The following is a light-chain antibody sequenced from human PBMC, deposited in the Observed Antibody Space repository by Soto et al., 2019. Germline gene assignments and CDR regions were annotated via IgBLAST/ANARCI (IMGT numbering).Light chain of an antibody. CDR3: LQHDSYPLT. J-gene: IGKJ4*01. CDR2: AAS. CDR1: QGISNS. Sequence: DIQMTQSPSSLSASVEDRVIITCRASQGISNSVAWFQQKPGKVTKRLIYAASSLQSGVPSRFSGSGSGTEFTLTISSLQPEDFASYYCLQHDSYPLTFGGGTKVDIK. V-gene: IGKV1-17*03.